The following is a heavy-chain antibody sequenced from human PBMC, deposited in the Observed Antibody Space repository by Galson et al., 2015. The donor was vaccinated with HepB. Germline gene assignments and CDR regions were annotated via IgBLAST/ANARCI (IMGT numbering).Heavy chain of an antibody. V-gene: IGHV1-18*01. J-gene: IGHJ5*02. D-gene: IGHD2-2*01. Sequence: SVKVSCKASGYTFSNYGIAWVRQAPGQGPEWMGWISAFNGNTNYAQKFQDRVTMTTDTSTTTAYMDLRSLRSDDTAVYYCARVSYCSSTSCYDGGNWFDPWGQGTLVTVSS. CDR1: GYTFSNYG. CDR2: ISAFNGNT. CDR3: ARVSYCSSTSCYDGGNWFDP.